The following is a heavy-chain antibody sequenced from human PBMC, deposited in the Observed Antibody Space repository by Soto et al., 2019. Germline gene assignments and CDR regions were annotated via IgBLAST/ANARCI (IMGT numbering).Heavy chain of an antibody. J-gene: IGHJ3*02. CDR2: ISHVGNS. Sequence: SETLSLTCAVSGDSISSRNWWNWVRQPPGKGLEWIGQISHVGNSNYNPSLQSRVTISVDTSKNQFSLKLSSVTAADTAVYYCARLEGGIAVGDAFDIWGQGTMVTVSS. CDR3: ARLEGGIAVGDAFDI. CDR1: GDSISSRNW. V-gene: IGHV4-4*02. D-gene: IGHD6-19*01.